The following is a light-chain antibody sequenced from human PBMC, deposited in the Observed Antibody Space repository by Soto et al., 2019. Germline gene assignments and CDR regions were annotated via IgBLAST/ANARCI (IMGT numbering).Light chain of an antibody. V-gene: IGKV3-11*01. J-gene: IGKJ1*01. CDR3: QQRSNWPRT. Sequence: EIVLTQSPATLSLSPGERATLSCRASQSVSSYLAWYQQKPGQAPRLLIYDASNRATGIPARFSGSGSGTDVTLTISSLEPEDFAVYYCQQRSNWPRTCGQGTKVEIK. CDR1: QSVSSY. CDR2: DAS.